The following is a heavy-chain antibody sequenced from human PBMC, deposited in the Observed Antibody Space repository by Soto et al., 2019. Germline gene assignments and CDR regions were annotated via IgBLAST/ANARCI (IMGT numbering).Heavy chain of an antibody. Sequence: GSGPTLVNPTQTLTLTCSTSGFSLIDSGVAVGWIRQPPGKALDWLALVYWDDDKRYSPSLRTRLTITRDTSKNQVVLTMTNIDPVDTATYYCVHTYADHAGYYFDFWGQGTLVTVSS. J-gene: IGHJ4*02. CDR1: GFSLIDSGVA. CDR3: VHTYADHAGYYFDF. V-gene: IGHV2-5*02. CDR2: VYWDDDK.